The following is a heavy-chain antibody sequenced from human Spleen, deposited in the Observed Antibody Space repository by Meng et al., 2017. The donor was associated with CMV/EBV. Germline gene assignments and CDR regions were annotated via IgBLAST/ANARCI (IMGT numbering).Heavy chain of an antibody. V-gene: IGHV4-31*02. J-gene: IGHJ5*02. CDR3: ARYMPTGLAYCGGDCYSWEGSKINWFDP. CDR2: IYYSGST. Sequence: WIRKHPGKGLEWIGYIYYSGSTYYNPSLKSRVTISVDTSKNQFSLKLSSVTAADTAVYYCARYMPTGLAYCGGDCYSWEGSKINWFDPWGQGTLVTVSS. D-gene: IGHD2-21*01.